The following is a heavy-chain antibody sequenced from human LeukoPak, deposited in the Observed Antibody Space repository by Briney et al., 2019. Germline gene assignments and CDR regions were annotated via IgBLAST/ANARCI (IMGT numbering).Heavy chain of an antibody. CDR3: AREHQLLSLNY. J-gene: IGHJ4*02. CDR2: INPNSGGT. CDR1: GYTFTVYY. V-gene: IGHV1-2*02. D-gene: IGHD2-2*01. Sequence: ASVTVSCKASGYTFTVYYMHWVRQAPGQGLEWMGWINPNSGGTNYAQKFQGRVTMTRDTSISTAYMELSRLRSDDTAVYYCAREHQLLSLNYWGQGTLVTVSS.